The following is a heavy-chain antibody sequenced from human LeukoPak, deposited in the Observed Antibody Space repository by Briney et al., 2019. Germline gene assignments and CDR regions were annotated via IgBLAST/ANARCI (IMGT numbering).Heavy chain of an antibody. CDR3: VRARLERRISAFDS. Sequence: GASVKVSCKASGYSFTNYAMNWVRQAPGQGLEWMGWINSNSGDTNYAQKFQGRVTMTRDTSLSTAYMELSRLRSDDTAVYYCVRARLERRISAFDSWGQGTLVTVSS. J-gene: IGHJ4*02. D-gene: IGHD1-1*01. CDR2: INSNSGDT. V-gene: IGHV1-2*02. CDR1: GYSFTNYA.